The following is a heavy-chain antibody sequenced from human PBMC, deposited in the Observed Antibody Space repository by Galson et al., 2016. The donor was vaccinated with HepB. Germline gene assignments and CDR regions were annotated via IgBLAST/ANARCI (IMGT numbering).Heavy chain of an antibody. CDR1: RFTFSTYS. D-gene: IGHD3-3*01. CDR2: IKQDGSEK. Sequence: SLRLSCAASRFTFSTYSMTWVRQAPGKGLEWVANIKQDGSEKYYVDSVKGRFTISRDNAKNSLYLQMNNLRAEDTALYYCARSSWGGLTIFGVDPEGRGYFDYWGQGTLVTVSS. V-gene: IGHV3-7*03. CDR3: ARSSWGGLTIFGVDPEGRGYFDY. J-gene: IGHJ4*02.